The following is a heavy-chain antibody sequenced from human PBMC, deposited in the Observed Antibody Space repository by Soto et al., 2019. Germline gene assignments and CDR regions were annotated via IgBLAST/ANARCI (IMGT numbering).Heavy chain of an antibody. CDR3: AKDPLWFGEFPSALDWFDP. Sequence: GWSLRLSCASSVFTFISYAMRWVRQSPGKVLEWVAAISGSGGSTYYADSVKGRFTISRDNSKNTLYLQLNSLRAEDTAVYYCAKDPLWFGEFPSALDWFDPWGQGTLVTVSS. CDR1: VFTFISYA. D-gene: IGHD3-10*01. CDR2: ISGSGGST. V-gene: IGHV3-23*01. J-gene: IGHJ5*02.